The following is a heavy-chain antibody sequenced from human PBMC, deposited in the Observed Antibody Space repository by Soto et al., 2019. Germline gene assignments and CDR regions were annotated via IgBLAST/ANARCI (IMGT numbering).Heavy chain of an antibody. D-gene: IGHD4-17*01. CDR3: AKDSGDFDY. CDR2: ISGSGGST. CDR1: GFTFSGYA. Sequence: GGSLRLFCAASGFTFSGYAMSWVRQAPGRGLEWVSAISGSGGSTYYADSVKGRFTISRDNSKNTLYLQMNSLRAEDTAVYYCAKDSGDFDYWGQGTLVTVSS. V-gene: IGHV3-23*01. J-gene: IGHJ4*02.